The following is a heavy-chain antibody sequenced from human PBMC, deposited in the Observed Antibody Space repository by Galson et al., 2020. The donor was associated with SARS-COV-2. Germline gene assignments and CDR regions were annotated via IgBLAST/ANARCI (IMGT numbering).Heavy chain of an antibody. CDR1: GGSFSGSY. D-gene: IGHD3-22*01. J-gene: IGHJ4*02. Sequence: SQASETLSLTCAVYGGSFSGSYWTWVRQTPGKGLEWIGEINHSGTTSYNPSLKGRVSISVDTSKNQFSLKVSSVTAADRGVYYCARGPRDIKKIVLVITAVSCSFDCWGQGTLVTVSS. CDR3: ARGPRDIKKIVLVITAVSCSFDC. CDR2: INHSGTT. V-gene: IGHV4-34*01.